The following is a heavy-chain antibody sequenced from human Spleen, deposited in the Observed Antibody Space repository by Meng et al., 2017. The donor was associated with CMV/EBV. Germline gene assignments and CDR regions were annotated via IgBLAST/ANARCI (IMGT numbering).Heavy chain of an antibody. V-gene: IGHV1-2*02. CDR1: GYTFTGYY. D-gene: IGHD2-2*01. CDR3: ARVRVPAALGWFDP. CDR2: INPNSGGT. Sequence: ASVKVSCKASGYTFTGYYMHWVRQAPGQGLEWMGWINPNSGGTNYAQQFQGRVTMTRDTSISTAYMELSRLRSDDTAVYYCARVRVPAALGWFDPWGQGTLVTVSS. J-gene: IGHJ5*02.